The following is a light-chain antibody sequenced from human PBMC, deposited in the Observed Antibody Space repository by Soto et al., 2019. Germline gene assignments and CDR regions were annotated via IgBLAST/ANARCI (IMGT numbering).Light chain of an antibody. CDR1: SSDIGRFNY. V-gene: IGLV2-14*03. J-gene: IGLJ1*01. CDR2: DVS. CDR3: SSFTNSGALYV. Sequence: QSVLTQPASVSGSPGQSITISCTGTSSDIGRFNYVSWYLQHPGKAPKLMIYDVSNRPSGVSNRFSGSKSGNTASLTISGLQAEDEADYYCSSFTNSGALYVFGAGTKVT.